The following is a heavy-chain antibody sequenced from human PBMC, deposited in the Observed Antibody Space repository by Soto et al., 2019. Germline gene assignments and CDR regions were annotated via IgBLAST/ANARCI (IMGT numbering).Heavy chain of an antibody. CDR3: ARDKDRLQLGRNYYYAIDV. CDR2: INAGNGNT. CDR1: GYTFTSYA. J-gene: IGHJ6*02. D-gene: IGHD5-12*01. V-gene: IGHV1-3*01. Sequence: ASVKVSCKASGYTFTSYAMHWVRQAPGQRLEWMGWINAGNGNTKYSQKFQGRVTITADESTNTAYMELTSLRSEDTAVYYCARDKDRLQLGRNYYYAIDVWGQGTTVTVSS.